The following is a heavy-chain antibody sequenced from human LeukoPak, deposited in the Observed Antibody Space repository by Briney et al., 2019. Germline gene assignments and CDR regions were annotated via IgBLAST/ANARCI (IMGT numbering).Heavy chain of an antibody. V-gene: IGHV3-30-3*01. CDR3: ATGGIDCSGGSCYSNYYYGMDV. Sequence: PGRSLRLSCAASGFTFSTYAMHWVRQAPGKGLEWVAVISYDGINKYYADSVKGRFTISRDNSKNTLYLQMNSLRVEDTAVYYWATGGIDCSGGSCYSNYYYGMDVWGQGTTVTVSS. CDR2: ISYDGINK. D-gene: IGHD2-15*01. J-gene: IGHJ6*02. CDR1: GFTFSTYA.